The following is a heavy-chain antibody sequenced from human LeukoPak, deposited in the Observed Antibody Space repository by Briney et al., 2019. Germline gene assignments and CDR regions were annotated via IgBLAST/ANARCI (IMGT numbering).Heavy chain of an antibody. CDR2: ISGSGGST. D-gene: IGHD2-15*01. CDR1: GFTFSSYA. CDR3: AKELGYCSGGSCVIDY. J-gene: IGHJ4*02. Sequence: GGSLRLSCAASGFTFSSYAVSWVRQAPGKGLEWVSAISGSGGSTYYADSVKGRFTISRDNSKNTLYLQMNSLRAEDTAVYYCAKELGYCSGGSCVIDYWGQGTLVTVSS. V-gene: IGHV3-23*01.